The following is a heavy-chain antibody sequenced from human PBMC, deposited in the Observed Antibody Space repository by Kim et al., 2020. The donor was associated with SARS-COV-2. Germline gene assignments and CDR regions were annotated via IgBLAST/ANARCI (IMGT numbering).Heavy chain of an antibody. V-gene: IGHV3-53*01. CDR3: AREAIAAAGIVGSDYYGMDV. D-gene: IGHD6-13*01. CDR2: IYSGGST. J-gene: IGHJ6*02. Sequence: GGSLRLSCAASGFTVSSNYMSWVRQAPGKGLEWVSVIYSGGSTYYADSVKGRFTISRDNSKNTLYLQMTSLRAEDTAVYYCAREAIAAAGIVGSDYYGMDVWGQGTTVTVSS. CDR1: GFTVSSNY.